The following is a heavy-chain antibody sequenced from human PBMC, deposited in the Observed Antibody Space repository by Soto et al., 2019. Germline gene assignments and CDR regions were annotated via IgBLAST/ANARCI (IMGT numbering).Heavy chain of an antibody. J-gene: IGHJ4*02. D-gene: IGHD1-26*01. CDR3: AKIASRSYSSY. CDR1: GFTFNTYA. CDR2: ISADGGAR. Sequence: GGSLRLSCAASGFTFNTYAMSWARKAPGKGLEWVAAISADGGARYHADSVKGRFSISRDNSSNTLYLQMNMLRAADTAVYYCAKIASRSYSSYWGQGTLVTVSS. V-gene: IGHV3-23*01.